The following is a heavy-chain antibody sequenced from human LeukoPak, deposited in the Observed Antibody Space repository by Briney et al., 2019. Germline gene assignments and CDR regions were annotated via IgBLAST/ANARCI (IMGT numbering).Heavy chain of an antibody. D-gene: IGHD3-10*01. CDR3: AAITMVRGVITDYFDY. CDR1: GGSISSYY. J-gene: IGHJ4*02. V-gene: IGHV4-59*04. Sequence: SETLSLTCTVSGGSISSYYWSWIRQPPGKGLEWIGSIYYSGSTYYNPSLKSRVTISVDTSKNQFSLKLSSVTAADTAVYYCAAITMVRGVITDYFDYWGQGTLVTVSS. CDR2: IYYSGST.